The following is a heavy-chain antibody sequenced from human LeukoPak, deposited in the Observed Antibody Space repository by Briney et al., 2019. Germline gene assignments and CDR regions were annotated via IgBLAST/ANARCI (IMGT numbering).Heavy chain of an antibody. CDR2: IYSGGST. J-gene: IGHJ6*03. CDR3: ARIYYYYYMDV. V-gene: IGHV3-53*01. Sequence: GGSLGLSCAASGFTVSSNYMSWVRQAPGKGLEWVSVIYSGGSTYYADSVKGRFTISRDNSKNTLYLQMNSLRAEDTAVYYCARIYYYYYMDVWGKGTTVTVSS. CDR1: GFTVSSNY.